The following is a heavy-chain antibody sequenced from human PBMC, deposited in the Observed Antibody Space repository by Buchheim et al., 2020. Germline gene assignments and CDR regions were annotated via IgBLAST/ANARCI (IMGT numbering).Heavy chain of an antibody. CDR3: ARGLSYDFWSGYPYAYYYYGMDV. V-gene: IGHV3-21*01. Sequence: EVQLVESGGGLVKPGGSLRLSCAASGFTFSSYSMNWVRQAPGKGLEWVSSISSSSSYIYYADSVKGRFTISRDNAKNSLYLQMNRLRAEDTAVYYCARGLSYDFWSGYPYAYYYYGMDVWGQGTT. CDR2: ISSSSSYI. D-gene: IGHD3-3*01. J-gene: IGHJ6*02. CDR1: GFTFSSYS.